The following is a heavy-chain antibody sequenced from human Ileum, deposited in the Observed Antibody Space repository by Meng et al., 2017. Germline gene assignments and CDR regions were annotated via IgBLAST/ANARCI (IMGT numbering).Heavy chain of an antibody. CDR2: MNANSGNK. CDR3: ARGLYPSTPAQLID. Sequence: ASVKVSCKASGYTFTSYDINGVRQATGQGLEWIGWMNANSGNKDYAWNFQGRVTLTRNTSISTAYMELSSLRSEDTAVYYCARGLYPSTPAQLIDWGQGTLVTVSS. D-gene: IGHD2-2*01. CDR1: GYTFTSYD. V-gene: IGHV1-8*01. J-gene: IGHJ4*02.